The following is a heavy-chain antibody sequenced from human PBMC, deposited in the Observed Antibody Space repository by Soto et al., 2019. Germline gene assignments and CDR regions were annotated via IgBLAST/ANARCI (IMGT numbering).Heavy chain of an antibody. D-gene: IGHD3-10*01. CDR2: IIPIFGTA. Sequence: ASVKVSCKASGGTFSSYAISWVRQAPGQGLEWMGGIIPIFGTANYAQKFQGRVTITADESTSTAYMELSSLRSEDTAVYYCTRGRTGGPFDYWGQGTLVTVYS. CDR1: GGTFSSYA. J-gene: IGHJ4*02. V-gene: IGHV1-69*13. CDR3: TRGRTGGPFDY.